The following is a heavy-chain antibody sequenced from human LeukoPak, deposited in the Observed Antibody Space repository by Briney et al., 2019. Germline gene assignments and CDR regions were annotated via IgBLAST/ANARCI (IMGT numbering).Heavy chain of an antibody. CDR1: GFNLSRHA. D-gene: IGHD3-10*01. CDR3: VKSQGAGSPQHFDS. V-gene: IGHV3-23*01. J-gene: IGHJ4*02. CDR2: ISGSGGST. Sequence: GSLRLSCAASGFNLSRHAMSWVRQAPGKGLEWVSAISGSGGSTYYADSVKGRFTISRDNSKNTVYLQMNSLRAEDTAVYYCVKSQGAGSPQHFDSWGQGTLVTVSS.